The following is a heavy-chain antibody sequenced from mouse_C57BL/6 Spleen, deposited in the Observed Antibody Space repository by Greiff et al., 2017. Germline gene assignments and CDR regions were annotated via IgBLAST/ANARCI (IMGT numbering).Heavy chain of an antibody. Sequence: VQLQQSGPELVKPGASVKISCKASGYAFSSSWMNWVKQRPGKGLEWIGRIYPGDGDTNYNGKFKGKATLTAYKSSSTAYMQLSSRTSEDSAVYVCARENYGYDGRFNYWGQGTTLTVSS. CDR2: IYPGDGDT. D-gene: IGHD2-2*01. V-gene: IGHV1-82*01. J-gene: IGHJ2*01. CDR3: ARENYGYDGRFNY. CDR1: GYAFSSSW.